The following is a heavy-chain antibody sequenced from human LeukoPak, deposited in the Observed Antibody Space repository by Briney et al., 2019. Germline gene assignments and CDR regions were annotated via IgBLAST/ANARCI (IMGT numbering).Heavy chain of an antibody. J-gene: IGHJ4*02. V-gene: IGHV3-30*03. CDR1: GFTFSSYG. D-gene: IGHD2/OR15-2a*01. CDR3: RGSMGSDY. Sequence: GRSLRLPCAASGFTFSSYGMHWVRQAPGKGLEWVAVISYDGSNKYYADSVKGRFTISRDNSKNTLYLQMNSLRAEDTAVYYCRGSMGSDYWGQGTLVTVSS. CDR2: ISYDGSNK.